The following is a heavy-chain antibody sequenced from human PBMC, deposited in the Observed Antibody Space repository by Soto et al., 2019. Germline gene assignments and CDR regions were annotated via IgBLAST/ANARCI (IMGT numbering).Heavy chain of an antibody. V-gene: IGHV1-2*02. CDR2: INPNSGGT. J-gene: IGHJ4*02. CDR3: ARDFPGVRSGYLMVY. Sequence: ASVKVSCKASGYTFTGYYMHWVRQAPGQGLEWMGWINPNSGGTNYAQKFQGRVTMTRDTSISTAYMELSRLRSDDTAVYYCARDFPGVRSGYLMVYWGQGTLVTSPQ. CDR1: GYTFTGYY. D-gene: IGHD3-3*01.